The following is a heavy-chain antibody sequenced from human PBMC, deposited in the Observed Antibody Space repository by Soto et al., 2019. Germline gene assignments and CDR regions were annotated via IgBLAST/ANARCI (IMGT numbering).Heavy chain of an antibody. CDR2: IKQDGSEK. CDR1: GFTFSSYW. CDR3: ARLGERRSFFRPASRHFRDAFDI. J-gene: IGHJ3*02. D-gene: IGHD1-1*01. Sequence: GGSLRLSCAASGFTFSSYWMSWVRQAPGKGLEWVANIKQDGSEKYYVDSVKCRFTISRDNAKNSLYLQMNSLRAEDTAVYYCARLGERRSFFRPASRHFRDAFDIWGQGTMVTVSS. V-gene: IGHV3-7*05.